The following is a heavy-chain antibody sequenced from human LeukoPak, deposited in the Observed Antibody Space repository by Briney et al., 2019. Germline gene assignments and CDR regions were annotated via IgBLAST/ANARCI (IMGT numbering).Heavy chain of an antibody. V-gene: IGHV1-18*01. D-gene: IGHD3-10*01. CDR2: IGVYNGNT. CDR1: GYTFTSYG. J-gene: IGHJ4*02. CDR3: ARYAKTDYGSVYFQAYEIDY. Sequence: ASVNLCRKSAGYTFTSYGITRGRQAPGQGLGGMGWIGVYNGNTSCAQRIQPRVTMTIDTSTSTAYMELRSLMSADTAVYYGARYAKTDYGSVYFQAYEIDYWGQGTMVTVSS.